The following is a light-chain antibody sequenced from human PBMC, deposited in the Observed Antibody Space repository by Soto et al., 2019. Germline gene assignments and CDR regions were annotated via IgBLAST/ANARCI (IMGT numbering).Light chain of an antibody. CDR1: SSDVGSYNL. Sequence: QSALTQPASVSASPGQSITIPCTGTSSDVGSYNLVSWFQQHPGKVPKLLIYEGTKRPSGLSDRFSGSKSGNTASLTISGLQAEDEADYYGYSYAGENLYVFGTGTKLTVL. J-gene: IGLJ1*01. CDR3: YSYAGENLYV. CDR2: EGT. V-gene: IGLV2-23*01.